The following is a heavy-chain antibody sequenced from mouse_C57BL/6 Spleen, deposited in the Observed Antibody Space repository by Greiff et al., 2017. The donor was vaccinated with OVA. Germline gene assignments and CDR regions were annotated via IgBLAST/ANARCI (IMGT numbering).Heavy chain of an antibody. V-gene: IGHV3-6*01. CDR1: GYSITSGYY. D-gene: IGHD1-1*01. J-gene: IGHJ2*01. CDR2: ISYDGSN. CDR3: ARADYGSSYYFDY. Sequence: ESGPGLVKPSQSLSLTCSVTGYSITSGYYWNWIRQFPGNKLEWMGYISYDGSNNYNPSLKNRISITRDTSKNQFFLKLNSVTTEDTATYYCARADYGSSYYFDYWGQGTTLTVSS.